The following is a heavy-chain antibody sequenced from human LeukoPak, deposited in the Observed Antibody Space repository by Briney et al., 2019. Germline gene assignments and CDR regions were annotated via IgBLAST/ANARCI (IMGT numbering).Heavy chain of an antibody. CDR1: GFTFSSYS. J-gene: IGHJ4*02. CDR2: ISSSSSTI. CDR3: AKVGHVGIGELDY. V-gene: IGHV3-48*01. D-gene: IGHD1-1*01. Sequence: GGSLGLSCAASGFTFSSYSMNWVRQAPGKGLEWVSYISSSSSTIYYADSVKGRFTISRVNSKNTLYLQMNSLRAEDTAVYYCAKVGHVGIGELDYWGQGTLVTVSS.